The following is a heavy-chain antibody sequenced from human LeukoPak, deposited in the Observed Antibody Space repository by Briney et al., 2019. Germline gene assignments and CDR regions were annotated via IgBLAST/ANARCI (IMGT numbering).Heavy chain of an antibody. Sequence: SETLSLTCTVSGASISSNSYYWGWIRQPPGKGLEWIESVFYSGKTFSNPSLKTRVTVSFDTSKNQFSLKLSSVTAADTAVYYCARGVVAAPVDPWGQGTLVTVSS. D-gene: IGHD2-15*01. J-gene: IGHJ5*02. CDR1: GASISSNSYY. CDR3: ARGVVAAPVDP. V-gene: IGHV4-39*07. CDR2: VFYSGKT.